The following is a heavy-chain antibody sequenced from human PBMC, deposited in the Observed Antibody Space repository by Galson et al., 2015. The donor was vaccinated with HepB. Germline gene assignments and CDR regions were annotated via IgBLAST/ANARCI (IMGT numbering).Heavy chain of an antibody. CDR3: ARGGYDISPPGGKYVYYGLDV. D-gene: IGHD5-12*01. CDR2: ISSSASTI. J-gene: IGHJ6*02. CDR1: GFSFSDYY. Sequence: SLRLSCAASGFSFSDYYLTWIRQAPGKGLEWIAYISSSASTIYYADSVKGRFTVTRDNAKYSLYLHMNRLRADDTAVYYCARGGYDISPPGGKYVYYGLDVWGQGTTVTVSS. V-gene: IGHV3-11*01.